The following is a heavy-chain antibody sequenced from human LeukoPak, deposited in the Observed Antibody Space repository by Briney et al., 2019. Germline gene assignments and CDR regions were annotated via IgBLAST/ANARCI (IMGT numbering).Heavy chain of an antibody. CDR2: IRGDGSMT. CDR3: ARENLAAAADY. J-gene: IGHJ4*02. Sequence: GGSLRLSCAASEFTFSAYWMHWVRQAPGKGLVWVSRIRGDGSMTNYADSVKGRFTTSRDNAKNTLYLQMNSLRLEDTAVYYCARENLAAAADYWGQGTVVTVSS. V-gene: IGHV3-74*01. CDR1: EFTFSAYW. D-gene: IGHD6-25*01.